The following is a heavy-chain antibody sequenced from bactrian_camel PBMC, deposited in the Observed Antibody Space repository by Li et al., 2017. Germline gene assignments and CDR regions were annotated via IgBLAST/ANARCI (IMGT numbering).Heavy chain of an antibody. CDR3: AASWDVTAVAALSNIASPEFGY. Sequence: HVQLVESGGGSVQTGGSLRLSCVVSGHSRGSNCVGWYRLPPGRAPAEREGIAAIRRSGGETWYAGSVKGRFTISKDNNKNILYLQMDNLKPEDSATYRCAASWDVTAVAALSNIASPEFGYWGEGTQVTVS. J-gene: IGHJ4*01. V-gene: IGHV3S54*01. CDR1: GHSRGSNC. D-gene: IGHD5*01. CDR2: IRRSGGET.